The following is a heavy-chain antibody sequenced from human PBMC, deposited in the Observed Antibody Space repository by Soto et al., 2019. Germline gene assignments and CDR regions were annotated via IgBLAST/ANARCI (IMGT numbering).Heavy chain of an antibody. J-gene: IGHJ6*02. CDR1: GYSIASGYY. D-gene: IGHD3-9*01. V-gene: IGHV4-38-2*01. CDR2: IYHAGSV. CDR3: ARTFDHYGMDV. Sequence: LSLTCAVSGYSIASGYYWAWIRQSPGKGLEWIGSIYHAGSVYYNPSLNSRVAVSLDTSKNHFSLKLTSVTAADTAVYYCARTFDHYGMDVWGQGTTVTVSS.